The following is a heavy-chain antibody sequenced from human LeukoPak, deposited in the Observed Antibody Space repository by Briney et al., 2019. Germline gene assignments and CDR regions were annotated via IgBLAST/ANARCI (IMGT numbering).Heavy chain of an antibody. J-gene: IGHJ6*02. Sequence: PGRSLRLSCAASGFTFSSYAMHWVRQAPGKGLEWVAAISYDGSNKYYADSVKGRFTISRDNSKNTLYLQMNSLRAEDTAVYYCARGDDILTGYYNYYGMDVWGQGTTVTVSS. CDR1: GFTFSSYA. CDR3: ARGDDILTGYYNYYGMDV. V-gene: IGHV3-30-3*01. D-gene: IGHD3-9*01. CDR2: ISYDGSNK.